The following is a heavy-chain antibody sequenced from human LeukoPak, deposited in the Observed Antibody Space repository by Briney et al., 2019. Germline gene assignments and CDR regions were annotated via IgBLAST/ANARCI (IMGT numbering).Heavy chain of an antibody. Sequence: SETLSPTCTVSGGSISSSSYYWGWIRQPPGKGLEWIGSIYYSGSTYYNPSLKSRVTISVDTSKNQFSLKLSSVTAADTAVYYCARHWQQLALDYWGQGTLVTVSS. CDR3: ARHWQQLALDY. CDR2: IYYSGST. CDR1: GGSISSSSYY. V-gene: IGHV4-39*01. J-gene: IGHJ4*02. D-gene: IGHD6-13*01.